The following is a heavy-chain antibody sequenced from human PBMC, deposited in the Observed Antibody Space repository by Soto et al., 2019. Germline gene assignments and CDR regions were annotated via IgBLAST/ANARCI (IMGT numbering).Heavy chain of an antibody. Sequence: QVQLVQSGAEVKKPGSSVKVSCKASGGTFSSYTISWVRQAPGQGLEWMGRIIPILGIANYAQKFQGRVTMTPHNPASKDYIELRSLRSEDTAVYYCARSTSSGPTSWGQGTLVTVSS. J-gene: IGHJ5*02. V-gene: IGHV1-69*02. CDR2: IIPILGIA. CDR1: GGTFSSYT. CDR3: ARSTSSGPTS.